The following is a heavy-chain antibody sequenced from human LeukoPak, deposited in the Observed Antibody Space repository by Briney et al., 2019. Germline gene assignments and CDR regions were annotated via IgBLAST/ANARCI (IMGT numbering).Heavy chain of an antibody. V-gene: IGHV3-21*01. CDR1: GFTFSSYS. CDR2: ISSSSGYI. J-gene: IGHJ3*02. Sequence: GGSLRLSCAASGFTFSSYSMNWVRQAPGKGLEWVSSISSSSGYIYYADSVKGRFTISRDNAKNSLYLQMNSLRAEDTAVYYCARDIAGYDAFDIWGQGTMVTVSS. D-gene: IGHD6-13*01. CDR3: ARDIAGYDAFDI.